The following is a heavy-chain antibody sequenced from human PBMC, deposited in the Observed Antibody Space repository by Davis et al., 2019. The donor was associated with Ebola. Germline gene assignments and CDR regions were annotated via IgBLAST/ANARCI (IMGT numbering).Heavy chain of an antibody. CDR3: ARHVLDYYYGMDV. Sequence: GESLKISCKGSGYSFTSYWIGWVRQMPGKGLEWMGVIYPGDSDTRYSPSFQGQVTIPADKSISTAYLQWSSLKASDTAMYYCARHVLDYYYGMDVWGQGTTVTVSS. CDR1: GYSFTSYW. CDR2: IYPGDSDT. V-gene: IGHV5-51*01. J-gene: IGHJ6*02.